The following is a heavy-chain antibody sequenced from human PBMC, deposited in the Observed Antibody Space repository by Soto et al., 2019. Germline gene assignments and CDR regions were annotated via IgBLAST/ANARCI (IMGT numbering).Heavy chain of an antibody. CDR2: IIPILGIA. D-gene: IGHD3-10*01. Sequence: ASVKVSCKASGYTFTSYTISWVRQAPGQGLEWMGRIIPILGIANYAQKFQGRVTITADKSTSTAYMELRSLRSDDTAVYYCARDYVPTYYYGSGRGGYYYYGMDVWGQGTTVTVSS. CDR1: GYTFTSYT. J-gene: IGHJ6*02. V-gene: IGHV1-69*04. CDR3: ARDYVPTYYYGSGRGGYYYYGMDV.